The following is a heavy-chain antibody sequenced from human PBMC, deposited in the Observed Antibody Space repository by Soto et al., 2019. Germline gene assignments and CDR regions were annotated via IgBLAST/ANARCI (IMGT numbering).Heavy chain of an antibody. D-gene: IGHD2-15*01. Sequence: QLQLQESGPGLVKPSETLSRTCIVSGDSIRTSAYYWGWIRQPPGKGLEWIGSIDYRGDTYYNPSLKTRATISVDTSKNQFSLRLDSVTAADTSIYYCVRHPLGGFGVPYWGQGALVTVSS. J-gene: IGHJ4*02. CDR2: IDYRGDT. CDR1: GDSIRTSAYY. V-gene: IGHV4-39*01. CDR3: VRHPLGGFGVPY.